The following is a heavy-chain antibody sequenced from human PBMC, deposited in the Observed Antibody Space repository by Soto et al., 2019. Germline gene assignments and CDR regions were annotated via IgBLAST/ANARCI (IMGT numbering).Heavy chain of an antibody. D-gene: IGHD6-13*01. CDR1: GFTFRSFT. V-gene: IGHV3-21*01. CDR2: ISSNSAYI. CDR3: TRDASRDSSARGWFDP. Sequence: VGSLRLSCAASGFTFRSFTMNWVRQTPGKGLEWVSTISSNSAYIYYTDALRGRFTISRDNAKNSLHLQMNSLRAEDTAVYYCTRDASRDSSARGWFDPWGPGTLVTVSS. J-gene: IGHJ5*02.